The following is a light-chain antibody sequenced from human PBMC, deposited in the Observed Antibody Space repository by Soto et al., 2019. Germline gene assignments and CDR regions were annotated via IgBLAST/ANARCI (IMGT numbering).Light chain of an antibody. CDR1: QSISSW. J-gene: IGKJ2*01. CDR2: KAS. Sequence: LSASVGDRVTITCRASQSISSWLAWYQQKPGKAPKLLVYKASSLESGVPSRFSGSGSGTEFTLTISSLQPDDFATYYCQQYNSYSYTFGQGTKLEIK. V-gene: IGKV1-5*03. CDR3: QQYNSYSYT.